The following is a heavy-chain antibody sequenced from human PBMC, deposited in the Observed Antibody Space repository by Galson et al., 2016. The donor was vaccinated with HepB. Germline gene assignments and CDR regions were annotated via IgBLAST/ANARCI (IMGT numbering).Heavy chain of an antibody. CDR3: ARQPASSWYPNFDY. D-gene: IGHD6-13*01. V-gene: IGHV4-39*01. CDR1: EDSITNSNYY. Sequence: ETLSLTCTVSEDSITNSNYYWGWIRQPPGKGPEWIGSIYYSGKTFYNPSLKSRVTISIDMSKNQFSLKFNSMNAADTAVYFGARQPASSWYPNFDYWGQGTLVTVSS. J-gene: IGHJ4*02. CDR2: IYYSGKT.